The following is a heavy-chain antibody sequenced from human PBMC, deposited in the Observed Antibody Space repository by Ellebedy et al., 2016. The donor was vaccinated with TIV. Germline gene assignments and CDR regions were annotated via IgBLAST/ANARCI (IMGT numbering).Heavy chain of an antibody. V-gene: IGHV4-59*01. CDR1: GGSISSYY. D-gene: IGHD6-13*01. CDR2: IYYSGST. Sequence: MPSETLSLTCTVSGGSISSYYWSWIRQPPGKGLEWIGYIYYSGSTNYNPSLKSRVTISVDTSKNQFSLKLSSVTAADTAVYYCARLGSSSWYFGYFDYWGQGTLVTVSS. CDR3: ARLGSSSWYFGYFDY. J-gene: IGHJ4*02.